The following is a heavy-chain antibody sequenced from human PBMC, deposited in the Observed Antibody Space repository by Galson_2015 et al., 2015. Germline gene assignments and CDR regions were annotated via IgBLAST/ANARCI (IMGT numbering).Heavy chain of an antibody. V-gene: IGHV4-59*01. Sequence: ETLSLTCTVSGGALTDYYWSWVRQAPGKGLEWIGYIGYSGSPTYSPSLKSRVTISEDTSKNQISLRLSAVTAADTAVYYCARGFGELPDWGQGTLVTVSS. J-gene: IGHJ4*02. D-gene: IGHD3-10*01. CDR1: GGALTDYY. CDR3: ARGFGELPD. CDR2: IGYSGSP.